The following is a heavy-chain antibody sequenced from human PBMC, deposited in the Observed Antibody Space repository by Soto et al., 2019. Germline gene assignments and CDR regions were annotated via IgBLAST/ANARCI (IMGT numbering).Heavy chain of an antibody. J-gene: IGHJ4*02. CDR1: GDSASSNSAA. CDR2: TYYRSKWYN. CDR3: ARDWGITMVRGVYYFDY. V-gene: IGHV6-1*01. D-gene: IGHD3-10*01. Sequence: SQTLSLTCAISGDSASSNSAAWNWIRQSPSRGLEWLGRTYYRSKWYNDYAVSVKSRITINPDTSKNQFSLQLNSVTPEDTAVYYCARDWGITMVRGVYYFDYWGQGTLVTVSS.